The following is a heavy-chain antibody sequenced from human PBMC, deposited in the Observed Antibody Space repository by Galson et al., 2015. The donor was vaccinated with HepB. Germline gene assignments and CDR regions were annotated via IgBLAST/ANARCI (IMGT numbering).Heavy chain of an antibody. D-gene: IGHD6-19*01. Sequence: SLRLSCAASGFTFSSYAMSWVRQAPGKGLEWVSAISGSGDSTYYADSVKGRFTISRNNSKNTLYLQMNSLRAEDTAVYYCAKNHIAVAGTLDYWGQGTLVTVSS. CDR1: GFTFSSYA. V-gene: IGHV3-23*01. J-gene: IGHJ4*02. CDR3: AKNHIAVAGTLDY. CDR2: ISGSGDST.